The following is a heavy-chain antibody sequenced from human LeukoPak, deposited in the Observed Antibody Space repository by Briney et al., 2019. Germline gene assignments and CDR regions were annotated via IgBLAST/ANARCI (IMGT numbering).Heavy chain of an antibody. CDR3: ARAPSEIGGYYPEYFRH. V-gene: IGHV3-74*01. Sequence: GGSLRLSCAASGFTFSSYWMHWVRQAPGKGLVWVSRIKSDGSTNYADAVKGRFTISRDNAKNTVSLQMNSLSAEDTGVYYCARAPSEIGGYYPEYFRHWGQGTLVTVSS. D-gene: IGHD3-22*01. J-gene: IGHJ1*01. CDR2: IKSDGST. CDR1: GFTFSSYW.